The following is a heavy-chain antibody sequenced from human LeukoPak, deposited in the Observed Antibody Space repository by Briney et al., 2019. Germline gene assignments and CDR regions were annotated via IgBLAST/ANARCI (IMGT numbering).Heavy chain of an antibody. Sequence: ASVKVSCKASGYTFTSYGISWVRQAPGQGLEWMGWISAYNGNTNYAQKLQGRVTMTTDTSTSTAYMELRSLRSDDTAVYYCARDDRIAVAGTAWGYWGQGTLVTVSS. CDR1: GYTFTSYG. CDR3: ARDDRIAVAGTAWGY. CDR2: ISAYNGNT. D-gene: IGHD6-19*01. J-gene: IGHJ4*02. V-gene: IGHV1-18*01.